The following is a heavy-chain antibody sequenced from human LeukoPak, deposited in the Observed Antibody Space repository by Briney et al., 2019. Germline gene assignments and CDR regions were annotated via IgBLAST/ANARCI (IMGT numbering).Heavy chain of an antibody. CDR1: GLTLRSYA. D-gene: IGHD3-22*01. J-gene: IGHJ3*02. Sequence: GGSLSLSRAASGLTLRSYAMSGVGQAAGKGLEGVSAISGSGGSTYYADSVKGRFTISRYNSKNTLYLQMNSLRAEDTAVYYCAKDYYDSSGYPPLDAFDIWGQGTMVTVSS. CDR2: ISGSGGST. CDR3: AKDYYDSSGYPPLDAFDI. V-gene: IGHV3-23*01.